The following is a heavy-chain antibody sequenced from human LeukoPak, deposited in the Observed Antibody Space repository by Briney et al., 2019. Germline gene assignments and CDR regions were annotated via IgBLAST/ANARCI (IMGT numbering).Heavy chain of an antibody. D-gene: IGHD6-19*01. CDR1: GFTFSSYV. CDR2: ISYDGNKK. Sequence: GGSLRLSCVASGFTFSSYVMHWVRQAPGKGLEWVAFISYDGNKKYYPESVEGRFTISRDNSKTTLSLQMDSLRAEDTAIYYCARDRGGWYKDALDIWGQGTMVTVSS. CDR3: ARDRGGWYKDALDI. V-gene: IGHV3-30*03. J-gene: IGHJ3*02.